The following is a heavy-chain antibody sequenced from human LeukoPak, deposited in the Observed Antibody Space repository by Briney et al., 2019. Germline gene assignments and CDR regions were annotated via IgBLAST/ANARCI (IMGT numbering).Heavy chain of an antibody. Sequence: PGGSLRLSCAASGFTFSSYEMNWVRQAPGKGLEWVSYISSSGSTIYYADSVKGRFTISRDNAKNSLYLQMNSLRAEDTAVYYCARINNLAAAGDLHLDYWGQGTLVTVSS. CDR3: ARINNLAAAGDLHLDY. J-gene: IGHJ4*02. D-gene: IGHD6-13*01. CDR1: GFTFSSYE. V-gene: IGHV3-48*03. CDR2: ISSSGSTI.